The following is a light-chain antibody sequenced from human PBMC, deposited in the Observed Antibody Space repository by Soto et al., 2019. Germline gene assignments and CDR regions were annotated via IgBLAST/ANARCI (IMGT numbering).Light chain of an antibody. J-gene: IGKJ3*01. CDR1: QSVSRF. CDR2: DAS. CDR3: QQRTNWPPS. V-gene: IGKV3-11*01. Sequence: EIVLTQSPATLSLSPGERATLSCRASQSVSRFLAWYQHKPGQAPRLLIYDASNRATGIPARFSGSGSGTDFTLTISSLAPEDFAVYYCQQRTNWPPSFGPGTKVDI.